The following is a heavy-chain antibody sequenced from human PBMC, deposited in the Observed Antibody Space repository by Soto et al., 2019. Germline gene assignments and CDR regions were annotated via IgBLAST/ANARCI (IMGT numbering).Heavy chain of an antibody. CDR3: ARSSAGVFGIIIECSNGLAP. J-gene: IGHJ5*02. CDR2: INPNGGST. V-gene: IGHV1-46*01. D-gene: IGHD3-16*02. Sequence: VQLVQSGAEVKKPGASVKLSCNAPADTFTSYYIHWVRQAPGPGMELVGIINPNGGSTRFAQTCQSRNTMTTYTSTSTVYMELRSLRSEDTAIYYCARSSAGVFGIIIECSNGLAPWGQGSLVTVSA. CDR1: ADTFTSYY.